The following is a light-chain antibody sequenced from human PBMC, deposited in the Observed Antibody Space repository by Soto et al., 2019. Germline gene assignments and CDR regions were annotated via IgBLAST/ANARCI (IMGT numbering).Light chain of an antibody. V-gene: IGLV2-14*03. CDR1: SNDVGAYKY. CDR3: SSFTGPTTLDV. CDR2: GVS. Sequence: QSVLTQPASVSGSPGQSVTISCTGTSNDVGAYKYVSWYQKHPGKAPKLMIYGVSNRPSGISDRFSGSKSGNTAFLTISGLQPEDEADYFCSSFTGPTTLDVFGTGTKVTV. J-gene: IGLJ1*01.